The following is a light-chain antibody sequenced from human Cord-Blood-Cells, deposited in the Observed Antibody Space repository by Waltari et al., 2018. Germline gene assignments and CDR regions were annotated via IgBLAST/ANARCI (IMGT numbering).Light chain of an antibody. CDR3: QAWDSISWV. Sequence: SYELTQPPSVSVSPGQTASITCSGDKLGDKYACWYQQKPGQSPVVVIYQDSKRPSGIPARFSGSNSGNTATLTISGTQAMDEADYYCQAWDSISWVFGGGTKLTVL. CDR2: QDS. V-gene: IGLV3-1*01. J-gene: IGLJ3*02. CDR1: KLGDKY.